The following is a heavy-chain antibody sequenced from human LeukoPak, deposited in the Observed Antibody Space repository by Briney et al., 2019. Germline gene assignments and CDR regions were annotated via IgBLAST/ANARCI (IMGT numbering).Heavy chain of an antibody. CDR3: AKDPSIAVAGRDY. J-gene: IGHJ4*02. V-gene: IGHV3-48*03. CDR2: ISSSGSTI. Sequence: GGSLRLSCAASGFTFSSYEMNWVRQAPGKGLEWVSYISSSGSTIYYADSVKGRFTISRDNSKNTLYLQMNSLRAEDTAVYYCAKDPSIAVAGRDYWGQGTLVTVSS. CDR1: GFTFSSYE. D-gene: IGHD6-19*01.